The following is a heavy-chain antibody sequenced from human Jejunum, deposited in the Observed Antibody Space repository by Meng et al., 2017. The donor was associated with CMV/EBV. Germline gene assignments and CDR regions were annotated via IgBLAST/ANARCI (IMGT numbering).Heavy chain of an antibody. V-gene: IGHV4-59*12. CDR1: GGSINTYY. CDR2: IYNYGGT. D-gene: IGHD1-1*01. CDR3: ARADGSRYFDL. J-gene: IGHJ4*02. Sequence: HVQLQESGPGLLKPSETLSLTCSVSGGSINTYYWGWIRQSPGKGLEWIGNIYNYGGTYYNPSLKSRVTISTDTSKNEFSLRLKSVTAADTAVYYCARADGSRYFDLWGQGTLVTVSS.